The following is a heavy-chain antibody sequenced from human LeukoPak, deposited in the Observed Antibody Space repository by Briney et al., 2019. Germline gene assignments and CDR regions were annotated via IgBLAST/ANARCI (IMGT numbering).Heavy chain of an antibody. CDR1: GYTFTGYY. J-gene: IGHJ3*02. Sequence: ASVKVSCKASGYTFTGYYMHWVRQAPGQGLEWMGWINPNSGGTNYAQKFQGRVTMTRDTSISTAYMELSRLRSDDTAVYYCASLDYGDYADASDIWGQGTMVTVSS. D-gene: IGHD4-17*01. CDR2: INPNSGGT. V-gene: IGHV1-2*02. CDR3: ASLDYGDYADASDI.